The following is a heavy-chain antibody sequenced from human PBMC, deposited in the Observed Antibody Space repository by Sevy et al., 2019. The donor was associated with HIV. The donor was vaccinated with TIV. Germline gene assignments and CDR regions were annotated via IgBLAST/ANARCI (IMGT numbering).Heavy chain of an antibody. D-gene: IGHD2-21*02. J-gene: IGHJ6*02. CDR2: IVPILDTT. V-gene: IGHV1-69*08. CDR3: ARVVVCHGGGCYSGRSYYYAMDV. CDR1: GGTFSTDT. Sequence: ASVKVSCKASGGTFSTDTITWVRQVAGQGLEWVGKIVPILDTTQYAEKLKDRVTLTADKSTGIAYMELSTLTSEDTAVYYCARVVVCHGGGCYSGRSYYYAMDVWGQGTTVTVSS.